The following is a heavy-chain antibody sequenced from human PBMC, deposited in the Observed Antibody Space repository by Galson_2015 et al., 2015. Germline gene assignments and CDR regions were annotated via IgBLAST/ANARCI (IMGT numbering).Heavy chain of an antibody. V-gene: IGHV3-21*04. CDR3: AREPPSYYFDSTGMDS. D-gene: IGHD3-22*01. CDR1: GFTFSSYS. CDR2: ISGSSSYV. J-gene: IGHJ4*02. Sequence: SLRLSCAASGFTFSSYSMNWVRQAPGKGLEWVSFISGSSSYVYYADSVKGRFIISRDNAKNSLYLQMNRLRAEDTAVYYCAREPPSYYFDSTGMDSWGQGILVTVSS.